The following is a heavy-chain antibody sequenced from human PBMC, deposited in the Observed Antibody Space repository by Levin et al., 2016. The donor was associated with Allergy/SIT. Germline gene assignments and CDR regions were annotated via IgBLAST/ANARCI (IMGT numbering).Heavy chain of an antibody. Sequence: ETLSLTCAASGFTFSSYAMSWVRQAPGKGLEWVSAISGSGGSTYYADSVKGRFTISRDNSKNTLYLQMNSLRAEDTAVYYCAKIKRSWAALRGFFDYWGQGTPGHRLL. CDR2: ISGSGGST. D-gene: IGHD3-10*01. CDR1: GFTFSSYA. J-gene: IGHJ4*02. CDR3: AKIKRSWAALRGFFDY. V-gene: IGHV3-23*01.